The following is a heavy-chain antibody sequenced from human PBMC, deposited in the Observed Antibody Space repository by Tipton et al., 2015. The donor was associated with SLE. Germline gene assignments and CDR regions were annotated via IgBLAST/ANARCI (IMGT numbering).Heavy chain of an antibody. D-gene: IGHD3-9*01. CDR3: AKAERYYDILTGPSSFDY. J-gene: IGHJ4*02. V-gene: IGHV3-30*02. Sequence: DSVKGRFTISRDNSKNTLYLQMNSLRAEDTAVYYCAKAERYYDILTGPSSFDYWGQGTLVTVSS.